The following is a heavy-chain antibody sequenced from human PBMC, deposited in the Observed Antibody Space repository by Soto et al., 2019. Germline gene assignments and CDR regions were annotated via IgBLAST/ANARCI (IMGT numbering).Heavy chain of an antibody. V-gene: IGHV3-11*01. Sequence: GGSLRLSCAASGFTFSDYYMTWIRQAPGKGLEWVSYISFSGSSTNYADSVKGRFTISRDNAKNSLYLQMNSLRAEDTAVYYCAKNAPFESAFDYSGQGTLVTVSS. D-gene: IGHD3-9*01. CDR3: AKNAPFESAFDY. J-gene: IGHJ4*02. CDR1: GFTFSDYY. CDR2: ISFSGSST.